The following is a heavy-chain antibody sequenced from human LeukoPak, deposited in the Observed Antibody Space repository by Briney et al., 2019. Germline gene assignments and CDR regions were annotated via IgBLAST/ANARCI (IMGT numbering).Heavy chain of an antibody. Sequence: AGGSLRLSCAASGFTVSSNYMSWVRQAPGKGLEWVSVIYSGGSTYYADSVKGRFTISRDNSKNTLYLQMNSLRAEDTAVYYCARVHGDRTTKGGNAFDIWGQGTMVTVSS. D-gene: IGHD4-17*01. CDR3: ARVHGDRTTKGGNAFDI. J-gene: IGHJ3*02. V-gene: IGHV3-53*01. CDR1: GFTVSSNY. CDR2: IYSGGST.